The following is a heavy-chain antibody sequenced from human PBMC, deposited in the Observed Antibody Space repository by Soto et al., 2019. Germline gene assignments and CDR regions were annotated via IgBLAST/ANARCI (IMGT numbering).Heavy chain of an antibody. D-gene: IGHD5-12*01. CDR2: ISARGASS. CDR3: AKGSIEYSASVDN. J-gene: IGHJ4*02. CDR1: GLSFNSYA. Sequence: EVHLLESGGGLVQPGGSLRLSCAASGLSFNSYAMVWVRQAPGKGLEWVSVISARGASSYFADSVKGPFTISRDNSTNRLSLEMNSLRAEDTAIYLCAKGSIEYSASVDNWGQGTLVRVSS. V-gene: IGHV3-23*01.